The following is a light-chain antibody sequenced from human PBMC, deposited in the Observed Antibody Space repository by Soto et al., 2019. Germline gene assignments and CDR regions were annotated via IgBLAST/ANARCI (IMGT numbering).Light chain of an antibody. J-gene: IGLJ1*01. Sequence: QSVLTQPASVSGSPGQSITISCTGTSSDVGGYNYVSWYQQHPGKAPKLMIYEVSNRPSGVSNRFSGSKSGNTASLTISGLQAEDEADYYCSSYTCSSTLYVFGTGTKLTVL. CDR3: SSYTCSSTLYV. CDR2: EVS. CDR1: SSDVGGYNY. V-gene: IGLV2-14*01.